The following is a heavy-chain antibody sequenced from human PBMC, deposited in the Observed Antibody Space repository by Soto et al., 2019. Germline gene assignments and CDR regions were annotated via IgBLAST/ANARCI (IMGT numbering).Heavy chain of an antibody. V-gene: IGHV3-21*01. Sequence: EVQLVESGGGLVKPGGSLRLSCAASGFTFSNYNMNWVRQPPGKGLEWVSSITSAGSYIYYAESLKGRVTISRDNPKNSLFLQMNSLRAEDTALYFCARGILGGVRIDYGMDVWGQGTTVTVSS. CDR2: ITSAGSYI. CDR3: ARGILGGVRIDYGMDV. CDR1: GFTFSNYN. J-gene: IGHJ6*02. D-gene: IGHD2-8*02.